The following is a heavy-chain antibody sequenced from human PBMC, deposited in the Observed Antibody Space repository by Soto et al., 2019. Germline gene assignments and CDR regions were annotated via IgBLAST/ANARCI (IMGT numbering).Heavy chain of an antibody. Sequence: PSETLSLTCTVSGDSVSSRGYFWAWLRQPPGKRLEWIGSIYHSGNTYYNPSLKSRVTISLDTSRNQVSLRLISVTAADAAVYYCAREGGSLNWFDPWGQGTLVTVPS. CDR3: AREGGSLNWFDP. D-gene: IGHD1-26*01. J-gene: IGHJ5*02. CDR2: IYHSGNT. CDR1: GDSVSSRGYF. V-gene: IGHV4-39*02.